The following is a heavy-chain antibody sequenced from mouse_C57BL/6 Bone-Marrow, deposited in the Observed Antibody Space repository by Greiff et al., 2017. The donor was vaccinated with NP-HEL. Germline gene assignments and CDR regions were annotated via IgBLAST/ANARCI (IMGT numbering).Heavy chain of an antibody. J-gene: IGHJ4*01. D-gene: IGHD1-1*01. CDR3: VSFTTVVESLNAMDY. Sequence: EVQLVESGGGLVQPKGSLKLSCAASGFSFNTYAMNWVRQAPGKGLEWVARIRSKSNNYATYYADSVKDRFTISRDDSESMLYLQMNNLKTEDTAMYYCVSFTTVVESLNAMDYWGQGTSVTVSS. V-gene: IGHV10-1*01. CDR2: IRSKSNNYAT. CDR1: GFSFNTYA.